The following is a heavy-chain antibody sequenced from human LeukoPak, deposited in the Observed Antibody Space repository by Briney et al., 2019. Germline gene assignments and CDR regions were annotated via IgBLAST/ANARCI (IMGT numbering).Heavy chain of an antibody. D-gene: IGHD6-13*01. CDR2: INPNSGGT. Sequence: ASVKVSCKASGYTFTGYYMHWVRQAPGQGLEWMGWINPNSGGTNYAQKFQGRVTMTRDTSISTAYMELSRLRSDDTAVYYCVLFSAAAKEFYYMDVWGKGTTVTVSS. CDR3: VLFSAAAKEFYYMDV. J-gene: IGHJ6*03. CDR1: GYTFTGYY. V-gene: IGHV1-2*02.